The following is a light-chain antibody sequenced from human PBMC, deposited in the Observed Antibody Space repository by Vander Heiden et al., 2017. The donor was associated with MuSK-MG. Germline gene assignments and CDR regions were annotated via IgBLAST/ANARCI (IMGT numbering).Light chain of an antibody. V-gene: IGLV2-14*03. CDR3: SSYRSSSTNLYV. CDR2: DVS. Sequence: QSALTQPASVAGSPGQSITISCTGTSRDVGGYDYVSWYHHHPGKAPNLLIYDVSNRLSGGSPRFSGSKSGNTASLTISWLQAEDEADYYCSSYRSSSTNLYVFGTGTKVTVL. J-gene: IGLJ1*01. CDR1: SRDVGGYDY.